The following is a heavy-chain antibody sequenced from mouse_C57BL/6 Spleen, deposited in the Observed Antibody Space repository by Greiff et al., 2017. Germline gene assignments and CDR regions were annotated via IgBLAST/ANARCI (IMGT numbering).Heavy chain of an antibody. Sequence: VQLQQSGPELVKPGASVKMSCKASGYTFTDYNMHWVKQSHGKSLEWIGYINPNNGGTSSNQKFKGKATLTVNKSSSTAYMELRSLTSEDSAVYYCARVYMVTEGFAYWGQGTLVTVSA. CDR2: INPNNGGT. V-gene: IGHV1-22*01. CDR1: GYTFTDYN. J-gene: IGHJ3*01. D-gene: IGHD2-1*01. CDR3: ARVYMVTEGFAY.